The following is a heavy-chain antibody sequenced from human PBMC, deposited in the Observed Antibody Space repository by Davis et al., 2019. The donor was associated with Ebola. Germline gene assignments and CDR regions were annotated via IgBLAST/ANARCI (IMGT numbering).Heavy chain of an antibody. CDR3: ARAHSGELLIFFWFDP. V-gene: IGHV1-69*13. CDR1: GGTFSNNA. J-gene: IGHJ5*02. D-gene: IGHD1-26*01. CDR2: IIPILGTA. Sequence: SVKVSCKASGGTFSNNAISWVRQAPGQGFEWMEGIIPILGTANYAQKFQGRVTITADGSTSTAYMELSTLRSDDTAVYYCARAHSGELLIFFWFDPWGQGTLVTVSS.